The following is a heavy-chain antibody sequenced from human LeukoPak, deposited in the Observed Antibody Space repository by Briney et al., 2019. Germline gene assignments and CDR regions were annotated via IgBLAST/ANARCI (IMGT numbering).Heavy chain of an antibody. V-gene: IGHV3-23*01. CDR1: GFTFSIYA. CDR3: AKDPFYYYDSSGYNDY. CDR2: ISGSGGST. J-gene: IGHJ4*02. D-gene: IGHD3-22*01. Sequence: GGSLRLSCASSGFTFSIYAMSWVRQAPGKGLEWVSAISGSGGSTYYADSVKGRFTISRDNSKNTLYLQMNSLRAEDTAVYYCAKDPFYYYDSSGYNDYWGQGTLVTVSS.